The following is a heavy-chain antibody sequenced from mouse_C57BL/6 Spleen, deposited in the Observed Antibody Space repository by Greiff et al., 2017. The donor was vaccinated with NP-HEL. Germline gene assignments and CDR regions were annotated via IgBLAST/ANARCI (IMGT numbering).Heavy chain of an antibody. D-gene: IGHD2-3*01. CDR1: GFTFSSYT. CDR3: ARHDDDGYLFDY. V-gene: IGHV5-9*01. Sequence: EVKLVESGGGLVKPGGSLKLSCAASGFTFSSYTMSWVRQTPEKRLEWVATISGGGGNTYYPDSVKGRFTISRDNAKNTLDLQMSSLRSEDTALYYCARHDDDGYLFDYWGQGTTLTVSS. CDR2: ISGGGGNT. J-gene: IGHJ2*01.